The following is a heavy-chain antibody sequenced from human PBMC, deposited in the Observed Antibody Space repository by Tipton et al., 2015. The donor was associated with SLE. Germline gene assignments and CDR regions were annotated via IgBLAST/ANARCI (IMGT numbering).Heavy chain of an antibody. CDR3: ARDVGSYGDWYFDL. CDR2: IYYSGST. CDR1: GGSISSYY. V-gene: IGHV4-59*01. J-gene: IGHJ2*01. Sequence: TLSLTCTVSGGSISSYYWSWIRQPPGKGLERIGYIYYSGSTNYNPSLKSRVTISVDTSKNQFSLKLSSVTAADTAVYYCARDVGSYGDWYFDLWGRGTLVTVPS. D-gene: IGHD1-26*01.